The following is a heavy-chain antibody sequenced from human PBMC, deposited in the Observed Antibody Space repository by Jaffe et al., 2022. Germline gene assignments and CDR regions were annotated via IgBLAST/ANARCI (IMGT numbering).Heavy chain of an antibody. V-gene: IGHV2-5*01. J-gene: IGHJ3*02. CDR1: GFSLSTSGVG. CDR3: AHRLFPYDYIWGSYRPGDAFDI. CDR2: IYWNDDK. D-gene: IGHD3-16*02. Sequence: QITLKESGPTLVKPTQTLTLTCTFSGFSLSTSGVGVGWIRQPPGKALEWLALIYWNDDKRYSPSLKSRLTITKDTSKNQVVLTMTNMDPVDTATYYCAHRLFPYDYIWGSYRPGDAFDIWGQGTMVTVSS.